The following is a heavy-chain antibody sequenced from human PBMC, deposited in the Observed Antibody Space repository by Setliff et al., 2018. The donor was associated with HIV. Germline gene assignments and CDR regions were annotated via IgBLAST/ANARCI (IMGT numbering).Heavy chain of an antibody. D-gene: IGHD3-10*01. CDR2: LQTSEGT. V-gene: IGHV4-4*07. CDR3: ARGGYGSGNAYYFAD. CDR1: GGSISTDY. Sequence: SETLSLTCTVSGGSISTDYWTWVRQSAGKGLEWIGRLQTSEGTKYNPSLNSRVTVSIDTPKNQFSLDLTSVTAADTAVYYCARGGYGSGNAYYFADWGQGTLVTVS. J-gene: IGHJ4*02.